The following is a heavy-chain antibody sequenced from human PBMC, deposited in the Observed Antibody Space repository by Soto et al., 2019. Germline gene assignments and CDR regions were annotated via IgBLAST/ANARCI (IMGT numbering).Heavy chain of an antibody. D-gene: IGHD3-16*01. Sequence: EVQLVESGGGLVQPGGSLRLSCVASGFTFGPYWMTWVRQAPGKGLEWVAKIKPDGSGKYYVDSVKGRFTISRDNTKTSLYLQMNSLRAEDTAVYYCARPYTVAGSSYWCFDLWGRGTLVTVSS. J-gene: IGHJ2*01. CDR2: IKPDGSGK. CDR1: GFTFGPYW. CDR3: ARPYTVAGSSYWCFDL. V-gene: IGHV3-7*01.